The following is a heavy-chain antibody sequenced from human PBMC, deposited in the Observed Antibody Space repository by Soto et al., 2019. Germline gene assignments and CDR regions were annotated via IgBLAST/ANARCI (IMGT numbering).Heavy chain of an antibody. Sequence: GASVKVSCKASGYTFTSYAMHWVRQAPGQRLEWMGWINAGNGNTKYSQKFQGRVTITRDTSASTAYMELSSLRSEDTAVYYCARDCQQLITSEADYWGQGTLVTVSS. D-gene: IGHD6-13*01. CDR3: ARDCQQLITSEADY. CDR1: GYTFTSYA. V-gene: IGHV1-3*01. J-gene: IGHJ4*02. CDR2: INAGNGNT.